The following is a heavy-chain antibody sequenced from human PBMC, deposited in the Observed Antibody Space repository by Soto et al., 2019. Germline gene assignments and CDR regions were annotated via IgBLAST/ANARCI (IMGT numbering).Heavy chain of an antibody. CDR1: GGSISSGGDS. D-gene: IGHD4-17*01. V-gene: IGHV4-30-2*01. J-gene: IGHJ4*02. CDR3: ARASTTVTTLDY. Sequence: SESLSLTCAVSGGSISSGGDSWSWIRQPPGKGLEWIGYIYHSGSTYYNPSLKSRVTISVDRSKNQFSLKLSPVTAADTAVYYCARASTTVTTLDYWGQGTLVTVSS. CDR2: IYHSGST.